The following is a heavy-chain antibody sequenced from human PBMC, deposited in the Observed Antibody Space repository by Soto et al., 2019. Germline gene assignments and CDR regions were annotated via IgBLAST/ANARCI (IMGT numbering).Heavy chain of an antibody. CDR3: ASPSGYDPDFDY. CDR1: GGSFSGYY. J-gene: IGHJ4*02. D-gene: IGHD5-12*01. Sequence: PSETLSLTCAVYGGSFSGYYWSWIRQPPGKGLEWIGEINHSGSTNYNPSLKSRVTISVDTSKNQFSLKLSSVTAADTAVYYCASPSGYDPDFDYWGQGTLVTVSS. V-gene: IGHV4-34*01. CDR2: INHSGST.